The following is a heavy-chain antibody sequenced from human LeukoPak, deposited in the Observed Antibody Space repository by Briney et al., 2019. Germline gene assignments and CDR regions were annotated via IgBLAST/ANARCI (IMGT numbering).Heavy chain of an antibody. V-gene: IGHV4-34*01. Sequence: SETLSFTCAVYGGSFSDYYWSWIRQSPGKGLEWIGEINHSGSTNYNPSLKSRVTISVDTSKNQFSLRLRSVTAADTTVYYCARGRGIRFDVWGQGTMVTVSS. CDR2: INHSGST. J-gene: IGHJ3*01. CDR1: GGSFSDYY. D-gene: IGHD3-16*01. CDR3: ARGRGIRFDV.